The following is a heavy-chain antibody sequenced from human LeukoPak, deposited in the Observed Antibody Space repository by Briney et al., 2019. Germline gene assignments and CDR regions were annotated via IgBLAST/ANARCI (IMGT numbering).Heavy chain of an antibody. D-gene: IGHD1-26*01. J-gene: IGHJ6*02. CDR2: ISSSGSTI. CDR3: ARENGLRATTSPVSYYYYGMDV. V-gene: IGHV3-11*01. Sequence: GGSLRLSCAASGFTFSDYYMSWIRQAPGKGLEWVSYISSSGSTIYYADSVKGRFTISRDNAKNSLYLQMNSLRAEDTAVYYCARENGLRATTSPVSYYYYGMDVWGQGTTVTVSS. CDR1: GFTFSDYY.